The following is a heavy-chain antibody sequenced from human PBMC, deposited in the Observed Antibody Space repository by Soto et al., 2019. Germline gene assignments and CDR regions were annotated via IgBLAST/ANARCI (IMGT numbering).Heavy chain of an antibody. CDR1: GSSFSNFY. J-gene: IGHJ4*02. CDR3: ARGGIQLSYAFDY. D-gene: IGHD1-1*01. CDR2: IYTSGAT. V-gene: IGHV4-4*07. Sequence: QVQLQESGPRLVKPSETLSLTCSVSGSSFSNFYWSWIRQPAGKGLEWIGRIYTSGATSYNPSLKSRVTMTVDTSQTQMSLSVRSVTAADTAVYFCARGGIQLSYAFDYWGPGILVTVSS.